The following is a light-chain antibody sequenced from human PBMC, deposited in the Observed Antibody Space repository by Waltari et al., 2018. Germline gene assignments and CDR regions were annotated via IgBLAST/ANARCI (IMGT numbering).Light chain of an antibody. Sequence: EIVLTQSPATLSLSPGETATLPCRASQSVGTYLAWYQQKPGQAPRLLIYDASNRATGIPDRFRGSGFGTDFTLTISSLEPEDFALYYCQQRSSWTPHTFGQGARLEIK. CDR2: DAS. V-gene: IGKV3-11*01. CDR3: QQRSSWTPHT. J-gene: IGKJ2*01. CDR1: QSVGTY.